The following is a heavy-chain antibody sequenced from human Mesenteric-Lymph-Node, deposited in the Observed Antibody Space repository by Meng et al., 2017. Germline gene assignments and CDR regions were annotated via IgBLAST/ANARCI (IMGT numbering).Heavy chain of an antibody. CDR1: GGTFSSYA. CDR2: IIPIFGTA. CDR3: ARVQAWGGSYFSYFDY. D-gene: IGHD1-26*01. V-gene: IGHV1-69*06. Sequence: QGALVQPGAEVKQPGSSVQVSCKASGGTFSSYAISWVRQAPGQGLEWMGGIIPIFGTANYAQKFQGRVTITADKSTSTAYMELSSLRSEDTAVYYCARVQAWGGSYFSYFDYWGQGTLVTVSS. J-gene: IGHJ4*02.